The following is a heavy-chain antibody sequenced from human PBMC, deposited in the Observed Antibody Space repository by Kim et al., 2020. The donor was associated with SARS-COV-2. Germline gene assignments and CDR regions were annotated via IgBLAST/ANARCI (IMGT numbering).Heavy chain of an antibody. CDR1: GGSISSGGYY. V-gene: IGHV4-31*03. D-gene: IGHD3-3*01. Sequence: SETLSLTCTVSGGSISSGGYYWSWIRQHPGKGLEWIGYIYYSGSTYYNPSLKSRVTISVDTSKNQFSLKLSSVTAADTAVYYCARDKASYPLTIFALGGSYMDVWGKGTTVTVSS. J-gene: IGHJ6*03. CDR3: ARDKASYPLTIFALGGSYMDV. CDR2: IYYSGST.